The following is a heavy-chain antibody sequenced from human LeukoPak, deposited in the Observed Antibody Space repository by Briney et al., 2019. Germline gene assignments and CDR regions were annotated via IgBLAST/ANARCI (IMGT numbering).Heavy chain of an antibody. V-gene: IGHV1-69*05. D-gene: IGHD5-18*01. CDR1: GGTFSSYA. CDR2: IIPIFGTA. J-gene: IGHJ3*02. Sequence: SVKVSCKASGGTFSSYAISWVRQAPGQGLEWMGGIIPIFGTANYAQKFQGRVTITTDESTSTAYMELRSMRSDDTAVYYCARDKGYSYDSGRGNGYDIWGQGTMVTVSS. CDR3: ARDKGYSYDSGRGNGYDI.